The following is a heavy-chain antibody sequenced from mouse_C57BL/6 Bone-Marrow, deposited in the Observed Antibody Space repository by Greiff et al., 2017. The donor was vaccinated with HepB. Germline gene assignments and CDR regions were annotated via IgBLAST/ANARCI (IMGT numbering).Heavy chain of an antibody. CDR3: ARNHDGYCAMDD. CDR1: GYAFSSSW. J-gene: IGHJ4*01. V-gene: IGHV1-82*01. CDR2: IYPGDGDT. D-gene: IGHD2-3*01. Sequence: QVQLQQSGPELVKPGASVKISCKASGYAFSSSWMNWVKQRPGKGLEWIGRIYPGDGDTNYNGKFKGKATLTADKSSSTAYMQLSSLTSEDSAVYFCARNHDGYCAMDDWGQGTSVTVSS.